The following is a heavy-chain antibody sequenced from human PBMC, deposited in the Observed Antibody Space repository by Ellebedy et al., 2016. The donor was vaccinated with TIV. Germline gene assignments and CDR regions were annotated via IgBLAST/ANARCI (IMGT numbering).Heavy chain of an antibody. D-gene: IGHD3-10*01. CDR2: VATSGNA. CDR1: GDFISDYY. Sequence: MPSETLSLTCTVPGDFISDYYWSWLRQAAGKEVEWIGRVATSGNANYNPSLKSRVTVSIDTSYNQYFLRLNSVTAADTAVYYCARGSVLRGVTAFDPWGQGILVTVSS. V-gene: IGHV4-4*07. CDR3: ARGSVLRGVTAFDP. J-gene: IGHJ5*02.